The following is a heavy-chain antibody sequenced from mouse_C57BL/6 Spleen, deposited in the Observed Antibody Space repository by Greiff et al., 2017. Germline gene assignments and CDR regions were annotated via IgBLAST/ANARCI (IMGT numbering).Heavy chain of an antibody. CDR2: IYPGSGNT. V-gene: IGHV1-76*01. Sequence: VQLQPSGAELVRPGASVKLSCKASGYTFTDYYINWVKQRPGQGLEWIARIYPGSGNTYYNEKFKGKATLTAEKSSSTAYMQLSSLTSEDSAVYFCARARGYGNYGYWGQGTTLTVSS. CDR1: GYTFTDYY. D-gene: IGHD2-1*01. CDR3: ARARGYGNYGY. J-gene: IGHJ2*01.